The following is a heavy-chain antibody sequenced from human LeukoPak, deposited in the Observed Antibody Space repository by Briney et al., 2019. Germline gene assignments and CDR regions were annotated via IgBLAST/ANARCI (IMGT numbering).Heavy chain of an antibody. CDR3: ARDPPSPGTRNYYYYGMDV. D-gene: IGHD1-14*01. V-gene: IGHV1-18*01. CDR2: ISAYNGNT. J-gene: IGHJ6*02. Sequence: GASVKVSCKASGYTFTSYGISWVRQAPGQGLEWMGWISAYNGNTNYAQKLQGRVTMTTDTSTSTAYMELSSLRSEDTAVYYCARDPPSPGTRNYYYYGMDVWGQGTTVTVSS. CDR1: GYTFTSYG.